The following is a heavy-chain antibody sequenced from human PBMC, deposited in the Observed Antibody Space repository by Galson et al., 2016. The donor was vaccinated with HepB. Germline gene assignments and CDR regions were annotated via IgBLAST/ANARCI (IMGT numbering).Heavy chain of an antibody. CDR2: ISSSGAPI. V-gene: IGHV3-11*04. CDR1: GFTFSDYY. Sequence: SLRLSCAASGFTFSDYYMSWIRQAPGKGLEWVSYISSSGAPIHYADSVTGRFTVSRDNAKNSLYLQMNSLRAEDTAVYYCASCSQLVGVFYYFDYWGQGTLVTVSS. D-gene: IGHD6-13*01. J-gene: IGHJ4*02. CDR3: ASCSQLVGVFYYFDY.